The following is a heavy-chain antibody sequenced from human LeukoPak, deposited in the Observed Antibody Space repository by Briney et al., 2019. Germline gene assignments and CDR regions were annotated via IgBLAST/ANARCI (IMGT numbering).Heavy chain of an antibody. V-gene: IGHV4-59*01. CDR1: GGSISNYY. D-gene: IGHD3-22*01. CDR3: ARIVAINWFDP. Sequence: PSETLSLTCTVSGGSISNYYWSWIRQPPGKGLEWIGYIYYSGSTNYNPSLKSRVTISVDTSKNQFSLKLSSVTAADTAVYYCARIVAINWFDPWGQGTLVTVSS. J-gene: IGHJ5*02. CDR2: IYYSGST.